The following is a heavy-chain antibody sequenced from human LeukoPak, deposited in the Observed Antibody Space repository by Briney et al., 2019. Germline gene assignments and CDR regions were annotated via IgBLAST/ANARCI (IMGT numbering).Heavy chain of an antibody. CDR1: GFAFSSYA. D-gene: IGHD4-11*01. V-gene: IGHV3-23*01. Sequence: GGSLKLSCAASGFAFSSYAMNWVRQAPGKGLEWISVISGSGGETYYAGSVKGRFTISRDNSKNTVYVELNSLGGDDTAVYYCAKGPNESSNYLFDYWGQGTLVTVSS. CDR2: ISGSGGET. J-gene: IGHJ4*02. CDR3: AKGPNESSNYLFDY.